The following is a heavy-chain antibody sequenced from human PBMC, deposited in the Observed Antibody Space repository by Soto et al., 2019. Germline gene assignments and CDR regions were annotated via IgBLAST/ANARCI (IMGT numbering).Heavy chain of an antibody. CDR3: ARTDKYYSQSCGWANRFDF. V-gene: IGHV3-23*01. Sequence: EVQLLESGGGLVQPGGSLRLLCAASGLTFSNFAMTWVRQAPGKRLEWVSTITEGGDTSFGAIVRDRCTISTDNSKNTLYLQMNTLRAEDTAIYYCARTDKYYSQSCGWANRFDFWGQGTLVTVSS. CDR1: GLTFSNFA. CDR2: ITEGGDT. D-gene: IGHD6-19*01. J-gene: IGHJ4*02.